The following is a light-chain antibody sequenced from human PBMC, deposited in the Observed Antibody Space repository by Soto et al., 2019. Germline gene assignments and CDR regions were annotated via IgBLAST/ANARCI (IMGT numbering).Light chain of an antibody. Sequence: VDRVTITCRASQSISTWLAWYQQKPGKAPKLLIFDATTLETGVPSRFSVSGSGTDFTLTITSLQPDDLASYYCQQYSTYCTFGQGTKVEVK. V-gene: IGKV1-5*01. CDR2: DAT. J-gene: IGKJ1*01. CDR1: QSISTW. CDR3: QQYSTYCT.